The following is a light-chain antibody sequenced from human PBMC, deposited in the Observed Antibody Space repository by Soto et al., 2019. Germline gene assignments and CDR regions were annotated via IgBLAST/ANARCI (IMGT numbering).Light chain of an antibody. CDR3: QQYFYSPPT. CDR1: QGIRSY. Sequence: AIRMTQSPSSLSASSGDRVTITCRASQGIRSYLAWYQQKPGKAPKLLIYAASTLQSGVPSRFSGSGSGTDFTLTISYLRSEDFATYYCQQYFYSPPTFGLGTKVEIK. V-gene: IGKV1-8*01. J-gene: IGKJ1*01. CDR2: AAS.